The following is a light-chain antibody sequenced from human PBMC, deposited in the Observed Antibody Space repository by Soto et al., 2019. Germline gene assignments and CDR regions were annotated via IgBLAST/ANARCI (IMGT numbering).Light chain of an antibody. Sequence: AIQLTQSPSSLSASVGDRVTITCRASQGISSALAWYQQKPGEAPKLLIYDASSLESGVPSRFSGSGSGTDFTLTISSLQPEDFATYYCQQFNNYITFGQGTRLEIK. CDR1: QGISSA. J-gene: IGKJ5*01. V-gene: IGKV1D-13*01. CDR3: QQFNNYIT. CDR2: DAS.